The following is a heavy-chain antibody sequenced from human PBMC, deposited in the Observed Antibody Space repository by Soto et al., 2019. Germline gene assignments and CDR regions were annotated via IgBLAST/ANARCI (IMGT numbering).Heavy chain of an antibody. CDR3: ARQAGVHGYYYMDV. J-gene: IGHJ6*03. CDR2: INPNSGGT. CDR1: GYTFTGYY. D-gene: IGHD2-8*01. V-gene: IGHV1-2*04. Sequence: ASVKVSCKASGYTFTGYYMHWVRQAPGQGLEWMGWINPNSGGTNYAQKFQGWVTMTRDTSISTAYMELSRLRSDDTAVYYCARQAGVHGYYYMDVWGKGTTVTVSS.